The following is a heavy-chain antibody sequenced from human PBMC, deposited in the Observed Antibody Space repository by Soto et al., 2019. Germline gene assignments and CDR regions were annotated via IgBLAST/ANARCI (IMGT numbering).Heavy chain of an antibody. CDR3: VRQGIDYRPGLVDV. J-gene: IGHJ6*02. V-gene: IGHV4-59*08. Sequence: QVQLQQSGPRLVKPSETLSLTCTVSSGPSSSHNWGWIRQSPGRGLEWIGYVYYTGDTSYNPSLQSRVTISADTSTNNISLTLTSGTAADTAVYYCVRQGIDYRPGLVDVWGQGTTVSVSS. CDR2: VYYTGDT. D-gene: IGHD1-26*01. CDR1: SGPSSSHN.